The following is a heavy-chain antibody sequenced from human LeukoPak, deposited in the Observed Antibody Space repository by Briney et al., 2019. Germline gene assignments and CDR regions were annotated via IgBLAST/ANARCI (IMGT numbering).Heavy chain of an antibody. D-gene: IGHD2-21*02. Sequence: ASVKVSCKASGYTLTSYGISWVRQAPGQGLEWMGWISAYNGNTNYARKLQGRVTMTTDTSTSTAYMELRSLRSDDTAVYYCAREAYCGGDCLGPLDYWGQGTLVTVSS. CDR1: GYTLTSYG. CDR2: ISAYNGNT. CDR3: AREAYCGGDCLGPLDY. J-gene: IGHJ4*02. V-gene: IGHV1-18*01.